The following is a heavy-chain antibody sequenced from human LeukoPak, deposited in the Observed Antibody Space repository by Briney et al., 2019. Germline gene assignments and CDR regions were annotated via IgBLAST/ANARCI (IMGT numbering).Heavy chain of an antibody. CDR2: IYHSGST. CDR1: GGSISSGGYY. V-gene: IGHV4-30-2*01. J-gene: IGHJ4*02. D-gene: IGHD1-14*01. Sequence: PSETLSLTCTVSGGSISSGGYYWSWIRQPPGKGLEWIGYIYHSGSTYYNPSLKSRVTISLDRSKNQFSLKLSSVTAADTAVYYCARGRRNWNHEAHYFDYWGQGTLVTVSS. CDR3: ARGRRNWNHEAHYFDY.